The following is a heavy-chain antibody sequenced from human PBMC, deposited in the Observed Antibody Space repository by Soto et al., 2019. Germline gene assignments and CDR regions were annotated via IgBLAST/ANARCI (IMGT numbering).Heavy chain of an antibody. CDR1: GGTFSSYA. V-gene: IGHV1-69*01. CDR3: ERAARALFGVVILRPMDV. D-gene: IGHD3-3*01. J-gene: IGHJ6*02. Sequence: QVQLVQSGAEVKKPGFSVKVSCKASGGTFSSYAISWVRQSPGQGLEWVGGIIPIFGTANYAQKYQGRVTITADESTSTAYMELSSLRSEDTAVYYCERAARALFGVVILRPMDVWGQGTPVTVSS. CDR2: IIPIFGTA.